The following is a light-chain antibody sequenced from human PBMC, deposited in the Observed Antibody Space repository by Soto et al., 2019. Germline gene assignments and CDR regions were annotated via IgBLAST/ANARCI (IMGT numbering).Light chain of an antibody. J-gene: IGLJ2*01. CDR3: QTWGTGGVV. CDR1: SGHSSYA. CDR2: VNSDGSH. V-gene: IGLV4-69*01. Sequence: QSVLTQSPSASASLGASVKVTCTLSSGHSSYAIAWHQQQPEKGPRYLMKVNSDGSHSKGDGIPDRFSGSSSGAERYLTISSLQSEDEADYYCQTWGTGGVVFGGGTKVTVL.